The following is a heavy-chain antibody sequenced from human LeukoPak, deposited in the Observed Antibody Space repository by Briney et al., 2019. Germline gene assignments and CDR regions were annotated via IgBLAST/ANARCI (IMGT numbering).Heavy chain of an antibody. CDR2: VSWNSGSI. V-gene: IGHV3-9*01. CDR3: AKDTYGGYDWGGGFDY. D-gene: IGHD5-12*01. J-gene: IGHJ4*02. CDR1: GFTFGDYA. Sequence: GGSLRLSCAAFGFTFGDYAMHWVRQAPGKGLEWVSGVSWNSGSIDYADSVKGRFTISRDNSKNTLYLQMNSLRSEDTALYFCAKDTYGGYDWGGGFDYWGQGTLVTVTS.